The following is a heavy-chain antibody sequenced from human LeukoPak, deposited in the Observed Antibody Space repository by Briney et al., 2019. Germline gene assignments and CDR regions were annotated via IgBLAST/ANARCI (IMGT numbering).Heavy chain of an antibody. D-gene: IGHD2-15*01. Sequence: PSETLSLTCTVSGGSISSYYWSWIRQPPGKGLEWIGYIYYSGSTNYNPSLKSRVTISVDTSKNQFSLKLSSVTAADTAVYYCARDQRWLQDYWGQGTLVTVSS. V-gene: IGHV4-59*12. J-gene: IGHJ4*02. CDR3: ARDQRWLQDY. CDR1: GGSISSYY. CDR2: IYYSGST.